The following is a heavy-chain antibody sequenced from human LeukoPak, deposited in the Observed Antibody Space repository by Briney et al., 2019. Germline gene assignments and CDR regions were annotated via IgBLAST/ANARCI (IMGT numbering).Heavy chain of an antibody. CDR2: ISYHGSDK. V-gene: IGHV3-30*04. Sequence: PGTSLRLSCVASGFTFSTYAMHWVRQAPGKGLEWVAVISYHGSDKYYVDSVKGRFTISRDNSKNTLYLQMNSLGTEDTAVFYCARAINSAWHNIDYWGQGTLVTVSS. CDR1: GFTFSTYA. CDR3: ARAINSAWHNIDY. D-gene: IGHD2/OR15-2a*01. J-gene: IGHJ4*02.